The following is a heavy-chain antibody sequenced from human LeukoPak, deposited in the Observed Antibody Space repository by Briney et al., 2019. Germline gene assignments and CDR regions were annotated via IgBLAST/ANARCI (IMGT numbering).Heavy chain of an antibody. J-gene: IGHJ6*03. Sequence: GGSLRLSCAASGFTSSSYSMNWVRQAPGKGLEWVSSISSTSSYIYYADSVKGRFTISRDNAKNSLCLQMNSLRVEDTAVYYCARGLRTTVWDYYYYMDVWGKGTTVTVSS. CDR3: ARGLRTTVWDYYYYMDV. V-gene: IGHV3-21*01. CDR1: GFTSSSYS. D-gene: IGHD4-17*01. CDR2: ISSTSSYI.